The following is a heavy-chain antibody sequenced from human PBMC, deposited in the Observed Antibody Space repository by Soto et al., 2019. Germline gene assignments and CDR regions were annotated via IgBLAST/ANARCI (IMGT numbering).Heavy chain of an antibody. CDR2: IYYSVST. Sequence: SETLSLTCTVSGGSISSSNHYWGWILRPPGKGLEWIGSIYYSVSTYYNPALKSRVTISVDTSKNQFSLKLSSVTAADTAVYYCARHIVVMYARGYWSDHWGKGNVVTVSA. J-gene: IGHJ5*02. CDR3: ARHIVVMYARGYWSDH. D-gene: IGHD2-8*02. CDR1: GGSISSSNHY. V-gene: IGHV4-39*01.